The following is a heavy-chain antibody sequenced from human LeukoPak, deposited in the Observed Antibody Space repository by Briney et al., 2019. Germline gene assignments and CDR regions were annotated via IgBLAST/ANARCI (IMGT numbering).Heavy chain of an antibody. D-gene: IGHD6-6*01. Sequence: ASVKVSCKVSGYTLTELSMHWVRQAPGKGVEWMGMISPSGGSTSYAQKFQGRVTMTRDTSASTVYMELSSLRSDDTAVYYCAREQVVGTYYFDYWGQGTLVTVSS. V-gene: IGHV1-46*01. CDR1: GYTLTELS. J-gene: IGHJ4*02. CDR2: ISPSGGST. CDR3: AREQVVGTYYFDY.